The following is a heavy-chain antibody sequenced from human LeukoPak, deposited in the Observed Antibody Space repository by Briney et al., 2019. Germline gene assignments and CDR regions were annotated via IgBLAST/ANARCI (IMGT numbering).Heavy chain of an antibody. J-gene: IGHJ4*02. CDR3: AREVTHYDFWSGYR. CDR2: IWRGGNYK. CDR1: GFNFRTHA. Sequence: GGSLRLSCSASGFNFRTHAMHWVRQAPGKGLEWVAMIWRGGNYKYYADSVKGRFTISRDDSRSRLYLQMDSLRAEDTAVYYCAREVTHYDFWSGYRWGQGTLVPVSS. V-gene: IGHV3-33*01. D-gene: IGHD3-3*01.